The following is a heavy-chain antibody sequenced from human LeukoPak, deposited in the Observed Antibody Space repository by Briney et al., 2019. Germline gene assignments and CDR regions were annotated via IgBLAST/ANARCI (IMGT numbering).Heavy chain of an antibody. CDR3: ASPMVRGVIGPYFDY. D-gene: IGHD3-10*01. J-gene: IGHJ4*02. CDR1: GGSISSSSYY. Sequence: KTSETLSLTCTVSGGSISSSSYYWGWIRQPPGKGLEWIGSISYSGSTYYNPSLKRRVTISVDTSKNQFSLKLSSATAADTAVYYCASPMVRGVIGPYFDYWGQGTLVTVSS. CDR2: ISYSGST. V-gene: IGHV4-39*01.